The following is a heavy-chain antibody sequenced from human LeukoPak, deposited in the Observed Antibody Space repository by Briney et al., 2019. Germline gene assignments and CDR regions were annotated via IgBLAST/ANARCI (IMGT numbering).Heavy chain of an antibody. D-gene: IGHD2-15*01. Sequence: GGSLRLSCAASGFTFSSYSMNWVRQAPGKGLEWVSSISSSSSYIYYADSVKGRFTISRDNAKNSLYLQMNSLRAEDTAVYYCASLPVTVVAQGNYWGQGTLVTVYS. CDR2: ISSSSSYI. CDR1: GFTFSSYS. J-gene: IGHJ4*02. CDR3: ASLPVTVVAQGNY. V-gene: IGHV3-21*01.